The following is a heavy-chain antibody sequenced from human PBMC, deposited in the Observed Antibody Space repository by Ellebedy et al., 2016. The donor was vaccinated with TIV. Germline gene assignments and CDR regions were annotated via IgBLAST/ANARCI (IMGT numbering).Heavy chain of an antibody. J-gene: IGHJ4*02. D-gene: IGHD7-27*01. Sequence: GGSLRLXCAASGFTFDDYAMHWVWQAPGKGLEWVSGISWRGHYIGYADSVRGRFTTSRDNAKSSLYLQMNSLRIEDTAVYYCTKDLLRGIWGGSGRDYWGQGTLVTVSS. V-gene: IGHV3-9*01. CDR3: TKDLLRGIWGGSGRDY. CDR2: ISWRGHYI. CDR1: GFTFDDYA.